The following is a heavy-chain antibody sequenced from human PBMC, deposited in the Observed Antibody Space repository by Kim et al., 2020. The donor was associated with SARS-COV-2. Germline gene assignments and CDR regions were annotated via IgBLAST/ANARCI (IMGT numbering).Heavy chain of an antibody. CDR2: IRSKAYGGTT. D-gene: IGHD1-26*01. J-gene: IGHJ4*02. CDR3: TRAAGGTLGFGIVGADAN. V-gene: IGHV3-49*04. CDR1: GFTFGDYA. Sequence: GGSLRLSCTASGFTFGDYAMSWVRQAPGKGLEWVGFIRSKAYGGTTEYAASVKGRFTISRDDSKSIAYLQMNSLKTEDTAVYYCTRAAGGTLGFGIVGADANWGQGTLVTVSS.